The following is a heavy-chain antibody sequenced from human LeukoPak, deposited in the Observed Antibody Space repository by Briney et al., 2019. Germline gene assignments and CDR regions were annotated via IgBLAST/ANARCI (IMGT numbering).Heavy chain of an antibody. V-gene: IGHV4-34*01. Sequence: SETLSLTCAVYGGSFSGYYWSWIRQPPGKGLEWIGEINHSGSTNYNPSLKSRVTISVDTSKNQFSLKLSSVTAADTAVYYCARLRGYREPYFDYWGQGTLVTVSS. J-gene: IGHJ4*02. CDR1: GGSFSGYY. CDR3: ARLRGYREPYFDY. D-gene: IGHD5-18*01. CDR2: INHSGST.